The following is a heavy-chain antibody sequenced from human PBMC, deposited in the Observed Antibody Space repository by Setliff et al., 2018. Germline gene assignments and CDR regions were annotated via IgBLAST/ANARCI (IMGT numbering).Heavy chain of an antibody. J-gene: IGHJ6*02. Sequence: SVKVSCKASGGTFSGYAFSWVRQAPGQGLEWIGGITPIFDTAHYAEKFRDRVTITADKSTTTVHMELSSLTSEDTAVYFCARDSVTLGQLERRGGWHYYGMDVWGQGTTVTVSS. CDR2: ITPIFDTA. V-gene: IGHV1-69*06. CDR3: ARDSVTLGQLERRGGWHYYGMDV. D-gene: IGHD1-1*01. CDR1: GGTFSGYA.